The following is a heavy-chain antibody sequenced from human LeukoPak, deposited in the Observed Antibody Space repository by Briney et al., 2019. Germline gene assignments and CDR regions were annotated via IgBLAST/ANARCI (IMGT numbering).Heavy chain of an antibody. D-gene: IGHD4-17*01. V-gene: IGHV1-3*01. CDR2: INAGNGNT. Sequence: GASVKVSCKASGYTFTSYAMHWVRQAPGQRLEWMGWINAGNGNTKYSQKFQGRVTITRDTSASTAYMELSSLRSEDTAVYYCASPISYGDGHGWYDAFDIWGQGTMVTVSS. J-gene: IGHJ3*02. CDR3: ASPISYGDGHGWYDAFDI. CDR1: GYTFTSYA.